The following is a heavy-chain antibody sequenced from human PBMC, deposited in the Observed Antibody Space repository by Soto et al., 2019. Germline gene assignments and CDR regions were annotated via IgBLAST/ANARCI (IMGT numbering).Heavy chain of an antibody. V-gene: IGHV3-23*01. CDR2: ISGSGRST. CDR1: GLTFRSSA. Sequence: GGSLRPSFAPPGLTFRSSALTPVRQEPGEGLEWISGISGSGRSTYYADSVKGRFTISRDNSKSTLYLQMNSLRAEDTALYYCAKHQGYDLWRDYSGLDVWGQGTTVPVSS. CDR3: AKHQGYDLWRDYSGLDV. J-gene: IGHJ6*02. D-gene: IGHD3-3*01.